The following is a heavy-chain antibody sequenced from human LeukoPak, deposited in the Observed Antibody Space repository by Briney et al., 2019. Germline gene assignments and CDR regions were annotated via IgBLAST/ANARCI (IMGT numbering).Heavy chain of an antibody. V-gene: IGHV3-7*03. Sequence: HSGGSLRLSCAASGFTFSSYWMNWARQAPGKGLEWVASINHNGNVNYYVDSVKGRFTISRDNAKNSLYLQMSNLRAEDTAVYFCARDEAWIGTFDIWGQGTMVTVSS. CDR1: GFTFSSYW. J-gene: IGHJ3*02. D-gene: IGHD2-2*03. CDR3: ARDEAWIGTFDI. CDR2: INHNGNVN.